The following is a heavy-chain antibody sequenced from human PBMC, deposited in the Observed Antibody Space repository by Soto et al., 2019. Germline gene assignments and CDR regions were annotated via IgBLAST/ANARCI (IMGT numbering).Heavy chain of an antibody. J-gene: IGHJ6*02. V-gene: IGHV1-18*01. CDR1: GYTFSSYG. D-gene: IGHD3-10*01. Sequence: QVQLVQSGVEVKKAGASVKVSCKASGYTFSSYGISWARQAPGQGLEWMGWISDYNGNTHYAQKFRGXXIMTTDTSTXTXXXEXXGLRSDDTAVYFCAREGYYSGSGTYSPPRYYGMDVWGQGTTVTVSS. CDR3: AREGYYSGSGTYSPPRYYGMDV. CDR2: ISDYNGNT.